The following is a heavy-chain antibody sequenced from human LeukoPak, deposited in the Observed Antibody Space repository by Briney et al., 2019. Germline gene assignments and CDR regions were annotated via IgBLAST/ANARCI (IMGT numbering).Heavy chain of an antibody. CDR3: ARDLYSNYYFDY. J-gene: IGHJ4*02. Sequence: GASVKVSCKASGYTFTGYYMHWVRQAPGQGLEWMGIINPSGGSTSYAQKFQGRVTMTRDTSTSTVYMELSSLRSEDTAVYYCARDLYSNYYFDYWGQGTLVTVSS. V-gene: IGHV1-46*01. CDR2: INPSGGST. CDR1: GYTFTGYY. D-gene: IGHD4-11*01.